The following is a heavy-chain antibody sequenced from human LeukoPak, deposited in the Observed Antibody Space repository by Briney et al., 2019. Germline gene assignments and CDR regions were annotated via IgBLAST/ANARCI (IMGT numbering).Heavy chain of an antibody. V-gene: IGHV3-23*01. CDR2: ISGSGGST. Sequence: GGSLRLSCAASGFTFSSYAMSWVRQAPGKGLEWVSSISGSGGSTYYADSVRGRFTISRDNSKSTLYLQMNSLRADDTAVYYCAKDLTTVVAPDFDYWGQGTLVTVSS. CDR1: GFTFSSYA. J-gene: IGHJ4*02. D-gene: IGHD4-23*01. CDR3: AKDLTTVVAPDFDY.